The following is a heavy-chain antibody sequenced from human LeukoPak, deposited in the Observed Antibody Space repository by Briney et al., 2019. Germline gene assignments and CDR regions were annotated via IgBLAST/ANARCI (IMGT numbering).Heavy chain of an antibody. CDR3: ARHLYYVWGSYRANWFDP. CDR2: IYPGDSDT. V-gene: IGHV5-51*01. D-gene: IGHD3-16*02. CDR1: GYSFTSYW. Sequence: GESLKISCKGSGYSFTSYWIGWVRQMPGKGLEWMGIIYPGDSDTRYSPSFQGQVTISADKTISTAYLQWSSLKASDTAMYYCARHLYYVWGSYRANWFDPWGQGTLVTVSS. J-gene: IGHJ5*02.